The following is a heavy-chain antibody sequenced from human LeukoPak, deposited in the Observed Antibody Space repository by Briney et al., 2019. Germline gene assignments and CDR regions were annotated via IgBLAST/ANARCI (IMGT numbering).Heavy chain of an antibody. V-gene: IGHV4-4*07. CDR3: ARLITGTTTAFDI. J-gene: IGHJ3*02. CDR1: GGSISGYY. CDR2: VYTSGST. D-gene: IGHD1-7*01. Sequence: PETLSLTCSVSGGSISGYYWTWIRQPAGKGLEWIGRVYTSGSTHYNPSLKTRLTMSVDTSKNQFSLKLSSVTAADTAVYYCARLITGTTTAFDIWGQGTMVTVSS.